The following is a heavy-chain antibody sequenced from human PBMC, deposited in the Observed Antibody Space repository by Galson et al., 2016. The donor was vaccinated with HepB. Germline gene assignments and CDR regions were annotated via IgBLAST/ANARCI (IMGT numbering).Heavy chain of an antibody. J-gene: IGHJ4*02. CDR1: GFTFINYW. V-gene: IGHV3-74*01. CDR3: VKSLIDEDGTDF. Sequence: SLRLSCAASGFTFINYWMHWVRQAPGKGLIWVARTSPDGIYTNYADSVKGRFTISRDNAKNTLYLQMNSLRAEDTALYYCVKSLIDEDGTDFWGQRALVTVSS. D-gene: IGHD3-16*01. CDR2: TSPDGIYT.